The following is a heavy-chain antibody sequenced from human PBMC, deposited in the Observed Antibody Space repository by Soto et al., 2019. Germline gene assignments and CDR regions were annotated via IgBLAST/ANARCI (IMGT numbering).Heavy chain of an antibody. CDR1: GLTFSRYA. Sequence: EVQLLECGGGLIQPGGSLRLSCAASGLTFSRYAISWVRQAPGKGLEWVSAISGSGGSTYYADSVKGRFTTSRDNAKLTLYLQTNSLTAEDTAVYYSAKDQLYIRGVIHNWFDPWGQGTLVTVYS. CDR3: AKDQLYIRGVIHNWFDP. D-gene: IGHD3-10*02. J-gene: IGHJ5*02. CDR2: ISGSGGST. V-gene: IGHV3-23*01.